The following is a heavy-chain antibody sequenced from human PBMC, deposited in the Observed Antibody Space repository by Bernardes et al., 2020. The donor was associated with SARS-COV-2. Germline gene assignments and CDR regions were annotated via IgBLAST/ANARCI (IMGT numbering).Heavy chain of an antibody. CDR3: ARWTQVYYYYGMDV. V-gene: IGHV3-64*01. J-gene: IGHJ6*02. CDR2: ISSNGGST. Sequence: GGSLRLSCEASGFTFSKNAMTWVRQAPGKGLEYVSAISSNGGSTYYANSVKGRFTISRDNSKNTLYLQMGSLRAEDMAVYYCARWTQVYYYYGMDVWGQGTTVTVSS. CDR1: GFTFSKNA.